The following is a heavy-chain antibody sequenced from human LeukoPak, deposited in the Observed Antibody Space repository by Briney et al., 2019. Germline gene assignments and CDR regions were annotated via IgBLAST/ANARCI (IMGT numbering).Heavy chain of an antibody. Sequence: SETLSLTYTVSGGSISTANYYWGWVRQPPGKGLEWIGNIFYSGSTYYSPPLKSRLTISLDKSKNQFSLRLSSVTAADTAVYYCARASHDYGDYSHFDYWGQGTLVTVSS. CDR1: GGSISTANYY. J-gene: IGHJ4*02. D-gene: IGHD4-17*01. CDR2: IFYSGST. V-gene: IGHV4-39*07. CDR3: ARASHDYGDYSHFDY.